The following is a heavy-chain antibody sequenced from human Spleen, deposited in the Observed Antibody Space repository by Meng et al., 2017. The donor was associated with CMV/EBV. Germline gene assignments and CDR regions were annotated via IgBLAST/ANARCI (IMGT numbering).Heavy chain of an antibody. J-gene: IGHJ3*02. CDR1: GFTFSSND. CDR2: IGTAGDT. CDR3: AKVRSLRLFDAFDI. V-gene: IGHV3-13*01. Sequence: GESLKISCAASGFTFSSNDMHWVRQTTGKGLEWVSAIGTAGDTYYPGSVKGRFTISRENAKNSFYLQMNSLRAEDTAVYYCAKVRSLRLFDAFDIWGQGTMVTVSS. D-gene: IGHD2-21*02.